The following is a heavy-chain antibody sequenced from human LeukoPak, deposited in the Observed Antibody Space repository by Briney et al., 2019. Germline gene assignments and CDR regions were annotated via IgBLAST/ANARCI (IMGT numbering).Heavy chain of an antibody. J-gene: IGHJ5*02. Sequence: ASVKVSCKASGYTFTGYYMHWVRQPPGQGLEWMGWINPNSGGTNYAQKFQGRVTMTRDTSISTAYMELSRLRSDDTAVYYCARDNVVPAAISCNWFDPWGQGTLVTVSS. V-gene: IGHV1-2*02. CDR1: GYTFTGYY. CDR3: ARDNVVPAAISCNWFDP. D-gene: IGHD2-2*02. CDR2: INPNSGGT.